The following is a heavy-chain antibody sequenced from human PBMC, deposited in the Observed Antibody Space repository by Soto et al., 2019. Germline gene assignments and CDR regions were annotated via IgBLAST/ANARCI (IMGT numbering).Heavy chain of an antibody. D-gene: IGHD1-26*01. Sequence: GGSLRLSCAASGFIFENFGMSWVRQAPGKGLEWISSISGSGFKKYYADSVKGRFTISRDNSKSTVYLELNNLSAEDTAVYHCAKNQGVELVPLATVDWFDPWGQGSVATVSS. CDR1: GFIFENFG. J-gene: IGHJ5*02. CDR3: AKNQGVELVPLATVDWFDP. CDR2: ISGSGFKK. V-gene: IGHV3-23*01.